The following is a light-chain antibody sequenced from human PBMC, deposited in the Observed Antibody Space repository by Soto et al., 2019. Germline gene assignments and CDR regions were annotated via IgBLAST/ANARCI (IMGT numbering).Light chain of an antibody. CDR1: QSISNY. V-gene: IGKV3D-15*01. CDR3: QQYDNWPPFT. J-gene: IGKJ3*01. CDR2: GAS. Sequence: EVVLAQSPATLSLSPVERATLSCMASQSISNYLAWYQQKPGQAPRLLIYGASSRATGIPDRFSGSGSGTDFTLTISSLQSEDFAVYYCQQYDNWPPFTFGPGTKVDNK.